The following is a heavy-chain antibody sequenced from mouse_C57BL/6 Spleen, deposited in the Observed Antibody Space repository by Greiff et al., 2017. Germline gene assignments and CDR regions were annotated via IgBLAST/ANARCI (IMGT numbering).Heavy chain of an antibody. CDR2: IDPSDSYT. D-gene: IGHD4-1*01. V-gene: IGHV1-69*01. J-gene: IGHJ2*01. Sequence: VQLQQPGAELVMPGASVKLSCKASGYTFTSYWMHWVKQRPGQGLEWIGEIDPSDSYTNYNQKFKGKSTLTVDKSSSTAYMQLSSLTSEDSAVYYCARNWDSDYWGQGTTLTVSS. CDR1: GYTFTSYW. CDR3: ARNWDSDY.